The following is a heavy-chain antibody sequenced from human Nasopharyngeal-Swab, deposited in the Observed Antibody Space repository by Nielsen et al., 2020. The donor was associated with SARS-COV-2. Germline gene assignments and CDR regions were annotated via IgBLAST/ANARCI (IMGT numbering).Heavy chain of an antibody. V-gene: IGHV7-4-1*02. Sequence: ASVQVSCKASGYTFTSYAMNWVRQAPGQGLEWMGWINTNTGNPTYAQGFTGRFVFSLNTSVSTAYLQISRLKAEDTAVYYCARVRGDYAGYYFDYWGQGTLVTVSS. CDR1: GYTFTSYA. D-gene: IGHD4-17*01. CDR2: INTNTGNP. J-gene: IGHJ4*02. CDR3: ARVRGDYAGYYFDY.